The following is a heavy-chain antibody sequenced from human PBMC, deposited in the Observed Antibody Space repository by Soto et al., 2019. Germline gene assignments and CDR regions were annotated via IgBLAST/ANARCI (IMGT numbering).Heavy chain of an antibody. CDR1: GGSISSGDYY. Sequence: QVQLQESGPGLVKPSQTLSLTCTVSGGSISSGDYYWSWIRQPPGKGLEWIGYIYYSGSTYYNPSRKSRVTRSVDTSKNQFSLKLSSVTAADTAVYYCAREGTDYDILTGYQYYFDYWGQGTLVTVSS. J-gene: IGHJ4*02. D-gene: IGHD3-9*01. CDR2: IYYSGST. V-gene: IGHV4-30-4*01. CDR3: AREGTDYDILTGYQYYFDY.